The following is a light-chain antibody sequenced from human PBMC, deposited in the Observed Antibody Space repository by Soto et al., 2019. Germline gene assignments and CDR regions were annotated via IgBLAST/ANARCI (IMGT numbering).Light chain of an antibody. CDR2: DVS. V-gene: IGLV2-11*01. J-gene: IGLJ1*01. CDR1: SSDVGGYNY. CDR3: CSYAGSLDV. Sequence: QSALTQPRSVSGSPGQSVTISCTGTSSDVGGYNYVSWYQHHPGKAPKLMIYDVSKRPSGVPDRFSGSKSGNTASLTISGRQAEDEADYYCCSYAGSLDVFVTGTKLTVL.